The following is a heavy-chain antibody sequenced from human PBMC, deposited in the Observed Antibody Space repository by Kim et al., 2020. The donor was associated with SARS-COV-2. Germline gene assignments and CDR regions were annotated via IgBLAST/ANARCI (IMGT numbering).Heavy chain of an antibody. CDR3: ARRGKYSGYDD. Sequence: TRYSPSFQGQVTISADKSISTAYLQWSSLKASDTAMYYCARRGKYSGYDDWGQGTLVTVSS. D-gene: IGHD5-12*01. J-gene: IGHJ4*02. CDR2: T. V-gene: IGHV5-51*01.